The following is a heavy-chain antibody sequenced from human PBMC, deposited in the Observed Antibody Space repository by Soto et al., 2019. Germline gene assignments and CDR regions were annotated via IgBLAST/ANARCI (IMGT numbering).Heavy chain of an antibody. CDR3: AGSLWFGELFTPGYFDY. V-gene: IGHV5-51*01. Sequence: GESLKISCKGSGYSFTSYWIGWVRQMPGKGLEWMGIIYPGDSDTRYSPSFQGQVTISADKSISTAYLQWSSLKASDTAMYYCAGSLWFGELFTPGYFDYWGQGTLVTVSS. J-gene: IGHJ4*02. CDR1: GYSFTSYW. D-gene: IGHD3-10*01. CDR2: IYPGDSDT.